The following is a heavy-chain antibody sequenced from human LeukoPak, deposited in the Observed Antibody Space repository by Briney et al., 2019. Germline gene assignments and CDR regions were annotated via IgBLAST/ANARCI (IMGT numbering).Heavy chain of an antibody. CDR2: INPNSGGT. CDR1: GYTFTGYY. CDR3: ARDRGYSGYDRSFDY. Sequence: VASVKVSCKASGYTFTGYYMHWVRQAPGQGLEWMGWINPNSGGTNYAQKFQGRVTMTRDTSISTAYMELSRLRSDDTAVYYCARDRGYSGYDRSFDYWGQGTLVTVSS. D-gene: IGHD5-12*01. J-gene: IGHJ4*02. V-gene: IGHV1-2*02.